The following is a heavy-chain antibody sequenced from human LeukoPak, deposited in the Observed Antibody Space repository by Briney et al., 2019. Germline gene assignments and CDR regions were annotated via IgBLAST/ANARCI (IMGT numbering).Heavy chain of an antibody. CDR2: IKEDGSEK. V-gene: IGHV3-7*01. D-gene: IGHD1-26*01. CDR3: ARGGVLLGN. CDR1: GFTFDDYT. Sequence: GGSLRLSCAASGFTFDDYTMSWVRQAPGKGLEWVANIKEDGSEKYYVDSVKGRFTISRDNAKNSVYLQMNSLRFEDTAVYYCARGGVLLGNWGQGTLVTVSS. J-gene: IGHJ4*02.